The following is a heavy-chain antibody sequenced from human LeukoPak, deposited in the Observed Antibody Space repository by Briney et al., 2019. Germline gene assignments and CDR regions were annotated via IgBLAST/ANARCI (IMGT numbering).Heavy chain of an antibody. D-gene: IGHD6-25*01. CDR1: GFSFSAYA. V-gene: IGHV3-30*02. J-gene: IGHJ4*02. CDR2: IRYDGINK. CDR3: VKTGSGCYGDD. Sequence: GSLRLYCAASGFSFSAYAMYWVRQAPGKGPEWVALIRYDGINKYYGDSVKGRFTISRDNSKNMLYLQMNSLRAEDTAVYYCVKTGSGCYGDDWGQGARVTVSS.